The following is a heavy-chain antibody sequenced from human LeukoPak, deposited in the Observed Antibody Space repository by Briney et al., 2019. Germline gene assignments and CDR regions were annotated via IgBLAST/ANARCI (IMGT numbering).Heavy chain of an antibody. Sequence: QPGGSLRLSCAASGFTFSSYWMYWVRQAPGKGLVWVSRINSDGSSTSYADSVKGRFTISRDNSKNTLYLQMNSLRAEDTAVYYCARDKVLDGWELLGYYYYYGMDVWGQGTTVTVSS. J-gene: IGHJ6*02. CDR2: INSDGSST. D-gene: IGHD1-26*01. CDR3: ARDKVLDGWELLGYYYYYGMDV. CDR1: GFTFSSYW. V-gene: IGHV3-74*01.